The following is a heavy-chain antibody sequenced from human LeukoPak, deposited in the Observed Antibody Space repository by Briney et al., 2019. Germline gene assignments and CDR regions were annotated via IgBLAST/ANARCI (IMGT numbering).Heavy chain of an antibody. J-gene: IGHJ3*02. CDR3: ARHFLLRHYDISGSNGFDI. CDR2: ITSSSTYI. Sequence: GGSLRLSCAASGFTFNSYRMNWVRQAPGKGLEWVSSITSSSTYIYYADSVKGRFTISRDNAKNSLYLQMNSLRAEDTAGYYCARHFLLRHYDISGSNGFDIWGQGTMVTVSS. CDR1: GFTFNSYR. V-gene: IGHV3-21*01. D-gene: IGHD3-22*01.